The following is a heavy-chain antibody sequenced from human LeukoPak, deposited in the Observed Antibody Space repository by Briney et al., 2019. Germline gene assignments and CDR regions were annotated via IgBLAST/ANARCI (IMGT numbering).Heavy chain of an antibody. Sequence: KPSGTLSLTCAVSGGSISSSNWWSWVRQPPGKGLEWIGEIYHSGSTNYNPSLKSRVTISVDKSKNQFSLKLSSVTAADTAVYYCARTHCSGGSCYSFFDAFDIWGQGTMVTVSS. J-gene: IGHJ3*02. CDR1: GGSISSSNW. D-gene: IGHD2-15*01. CDR3: ARTHCSGGSCYSFFDAFDI. V-gene: IGHV4-4*02. CDR2: IYHSGST.